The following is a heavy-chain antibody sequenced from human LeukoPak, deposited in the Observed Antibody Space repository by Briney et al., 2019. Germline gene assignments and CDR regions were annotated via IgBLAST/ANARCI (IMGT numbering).Heavy chain of an antibody. V-gene: IGHV4-38-2*02. CDR3: ARGDIVVVPAAQNAFDI. D-gene: IGHD2-2*01. CDR1: GYSISSGYY. J-gene: IGHJ3*02. Sequence: SETLSLTCTVSGYSISSGYYWGRIRQPPGKGLEWIGRIYHSGSTYYNPSLKSRVTISVDTSKNQFSLKLSSVTAADTAVYYCARGDIVVVPAAQNAFDIWGQGTMVTVSS. CDR2: IYHSGST.